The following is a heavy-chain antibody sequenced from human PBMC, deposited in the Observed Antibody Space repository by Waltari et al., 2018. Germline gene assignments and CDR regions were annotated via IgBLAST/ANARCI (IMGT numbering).Heavy chain of an antibody. CDR3: ARREDYYDSGGFLPL. V-gene: IGHV4-34*01. CDR1: GGSFSGYY. Sequence: QVQLQQWGAGLLKPSETLSLTCAVYGGSFSGYYWSWIRQPPGKGLEWIGEINHSRSTNYSQSLKSRVTISIDTSKNQFSLKLTSVTAADTAVYYCARREDYYDSGGFLPLWGQGTLVTVSS. D-gene: IGHD3-22*01. CDR2: INHSRST. J-gene: IGHJ4*02.